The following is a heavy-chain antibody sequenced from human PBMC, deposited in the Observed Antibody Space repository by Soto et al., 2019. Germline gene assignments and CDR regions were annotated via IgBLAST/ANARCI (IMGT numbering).Heavy chain of an antibody. CDR2: IKSKTDGGTT. J-gene: IGHJ4*02. CDR1: GFTFINAW. CDR3: TTDLWPDYVGPY. D-gene: IGHD4-17*01. V-gene: IGHV3-15*01. Sequence: PGGSLRLSCAASGFTFINAWMSWVRQAPGKGLEWVGRIKSKTDGGTTDYAAPVKGRFTISRDDSKNTLYLQMNSLKTEDTAVYYCTTDLWPDYVGPYWGQGTLVTVSS.